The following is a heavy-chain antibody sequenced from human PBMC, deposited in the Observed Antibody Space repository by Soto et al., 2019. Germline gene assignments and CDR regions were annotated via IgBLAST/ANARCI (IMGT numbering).Heavy chain of an antibody. V-gene: IGHV4-39*01. J-gene: IGHJ5*02. D-gene: IGHD1-7*01. CDR1: GGSISSSSYY. CDR3: ARRSATTFGRSWFDP. Sequence: QLQLQESGPGLAKPSETLSVTCTVSGGSISSSSYYWGWIRQPPGKGLEWIGSIYYSGRTYYNPSLKSRVTISVDISKNQFSLKLSSVTAADTAVYYCARRSATTFGRSWFDPWGQGTLVTVSS. CDR2: IYYSGRT.